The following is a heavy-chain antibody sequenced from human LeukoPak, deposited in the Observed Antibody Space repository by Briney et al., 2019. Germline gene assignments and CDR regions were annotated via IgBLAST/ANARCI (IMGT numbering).Heavy chain of an antibody. CDR2: IYSGDST. CDR1: RFIVSTYY. D-gene: IGHD3-3*01. J-gene: IGHJ4*02. CDR3: ARTDFWSGYNLDY. V-gene: IGHV3-66*01. Sequence: GGSLRLSCAASRFIVSTYYMNWVRQAPGKGLEWVSAIYSGDSTHYADSVKGRFTISRDNAKNSLYLQMNSLRAEDTAVYYCARTDFWSGYNLDYWGQGTLVTVSS.